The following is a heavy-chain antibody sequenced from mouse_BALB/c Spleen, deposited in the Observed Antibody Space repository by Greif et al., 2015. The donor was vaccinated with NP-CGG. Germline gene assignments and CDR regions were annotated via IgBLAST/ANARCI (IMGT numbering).Heavy chain of an antibody. Sequence: VQLQQSGAELMKPGASVKISCKATGYTFSSYWIEWVKQRPGHGLEWIGEILPGSGSTNYNEKFKGKATFTADTSSDTAYMQLSSLTSEDSAVYYCARRGDGNPFDYWGQGTTLTVSS. CDR2: ILPGSGST. CDR1: GYTFSSYW. CDR3: ARRGDGNPFDY. J-gene: IGHJ2*01. V-gene: IGHV1-9*01. D-gene: IGHD2-1*01.